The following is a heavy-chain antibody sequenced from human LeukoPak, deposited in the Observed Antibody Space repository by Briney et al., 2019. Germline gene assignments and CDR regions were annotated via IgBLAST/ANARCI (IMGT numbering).Heavy chain of an antibody. J-gene: IGHJ3*02. Sequence: GGSLRLSCAASGFTFSSYGMHWVRQAPGKGLEWVAFIRYDGSNKYYADSVKGRFTISRDNSKNTLYLQMNSLRAEDTALYYCAKRGYCSTTSCGAFDIWGQRTMDTVSS. D-gene: IGHD2-2*01. V-gene: IGHV3-30*02. CDR2: IRYDGSNK. CDR3: AKRGYCSTTSCGAFDI. CDR1: GFTFSSYG.